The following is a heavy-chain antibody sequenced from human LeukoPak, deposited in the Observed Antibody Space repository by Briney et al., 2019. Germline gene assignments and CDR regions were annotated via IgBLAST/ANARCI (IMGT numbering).Heavy chain of an antibody. CDR3: ARDGDPLNYYDSSGYMRY. V-gene: IGHV3-20*04. CDR1: GFTFDDYG. D-gene: IGHD3-22*01. Sequence: GGSLRLSCAASGFTFDDYGMSWVRQAPGKGLEWVSGINWNGGSTGYAVSVKGRFTISRDNAKNSLYLQMNSLRAEDTALYYCARDGDPLNYYDSSGYMRYWGQGTLVTVSS. J-gene: IGHJ4*02. CDR2: INWNGGST.